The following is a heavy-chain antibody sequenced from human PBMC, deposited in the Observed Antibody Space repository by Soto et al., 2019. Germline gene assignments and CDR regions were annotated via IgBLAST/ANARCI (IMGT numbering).Heavy chain of an antibody. J-gene: IGHJ2*01. CDR3: ATEFYYDDSGYYSRYWYFDF. V-gene: IGHV1-69*01. CDR2: IIPKFDKT. D-gene: IGHD3-22*01. CDR1: GGTFSSRG. Sequence: QVQLVQSGAEVKKPGSSVKVSCKASGGTFSSRGFNWVRQAPGQGVERMGGIIPKFDKTNYAQKFQGRLTITADESTTTAYMELSSLRSEDTAVYYCATEFYYDDSGYYSRYWYFDFWGRGTLVTVSS.